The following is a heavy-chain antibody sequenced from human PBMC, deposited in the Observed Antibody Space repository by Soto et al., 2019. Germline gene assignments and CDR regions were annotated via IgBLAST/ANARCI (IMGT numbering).Heavy chain of an antibody. D-gene: IGHD1-7*01. J-gene: IGHJ3*01. CDR3: ARSLPGTYGAFDL. V-gene: IGHV3-74*01. CDR1: EFTFRSYW. CDR2: ISGDGSST. Sequence: LRLSCAASEFTFRSYWMHWVRQSPGKGLVWVSRISGDGSSTTYADSVRGRFTISRNNAKNTVYLQMDSLRAEDTAVYYCARSLPGTYGAFDLWGQGTMVTVSS.